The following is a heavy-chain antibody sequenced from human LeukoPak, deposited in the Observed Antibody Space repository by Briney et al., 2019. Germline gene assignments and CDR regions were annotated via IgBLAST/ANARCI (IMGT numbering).Heavy chain of an antibody. CDR2: IKQDGSEK. V-gene: IGHV3-7*01. Sequence: GGSLRLSCAASGFTFSSYWMSWVRQAPGKGLEWVANIKQDGSEKYYVDSVKGRFTISRDNAKNSLYLQMNSLRAEDTAVYYCARGNMVRGVDYYYMDVWGKGTTVTVSS. J-gene: IGHJ6*03. D-gene: IGHD3-10*01. CDR3: ARGNMVRGVDYYYMDV. CDR1: GFTFSSYW.